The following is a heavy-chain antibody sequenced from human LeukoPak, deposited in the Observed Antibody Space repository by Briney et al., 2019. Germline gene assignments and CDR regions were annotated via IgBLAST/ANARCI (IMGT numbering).Heavy chain of an antibody. CDR1: GFTFSNYA. D-gene: IGHD1-26*01. CDR3: AKCLLGATPPLQLDY. Sequence: GGSLRLSCADSGFTFSNYALCCVRQAPGKGLEWVSAISGSGGSTYYADSVKGRFTISRDNSKNTLYLQMNSLRAEDTAVYYCAKCLLGATPPLQLDYWGQGTLVTVSS. CDR2: ISGSGGST. J-gene: IGHJ4*02. V-gene: IGHV3-23*01.